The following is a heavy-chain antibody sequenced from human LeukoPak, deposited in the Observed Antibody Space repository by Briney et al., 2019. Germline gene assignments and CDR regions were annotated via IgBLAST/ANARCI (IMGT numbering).Heavy chain of an antibody. J-gene: IGHJ5*02. D-gene: IGHD4-23*01. V-gene: IGHV4-59*01. CDR2: VYNRGTT. CDR3: ARDYVGNSGEFDP. Sequence: PSETLSLTCSVSGGSITSYYWSWIRQSPMKGLEWIGSVYNRGTTYYNPSLKSRVTISGDTSKNQLSLRMTYVTTADPAVYFCARDYVGNSGEFDPWGQGTLVTVSS. CDR1: GGSITSYY.